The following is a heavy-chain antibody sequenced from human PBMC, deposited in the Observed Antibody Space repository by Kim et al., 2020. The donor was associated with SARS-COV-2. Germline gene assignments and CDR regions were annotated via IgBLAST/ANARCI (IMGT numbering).Heavy chain of an antibody. Sequence: ASVKVSCKASGYTFTSYAMHWVRQAPGQRLEWMGWINAGNGNTKYSQKFQGRVTITRDTSASTAYMELSSLRSEDTAVYYCASGGGYCSGGSCYTDYYYYYYGMDVWGQGTTVTVSS. CDR2: INAGNGNT. CDR3: ASGGGYCSGGSCYTDYYYYYYGMDV. J-gene: IGHJ6*02. D-gene: IGHD2-15*01. CDR1: GYTFTSYA. V-gene: IGHV1-3*01.